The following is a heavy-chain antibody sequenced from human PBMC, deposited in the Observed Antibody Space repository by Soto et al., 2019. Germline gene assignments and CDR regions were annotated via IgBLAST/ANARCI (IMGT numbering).Heavy chain of an antibody. J-gene: IGHJ6*02. CDR3: ARAAYSYGTAYLSYYYGMDV. V-gene: IGHV1-69*13. Sequence: SVKVSCKASGGTFSTYAISWVRQAPGQGLEWVGGIIPIFGTANYAQKFQGRVTITADESTSTAYMELSSLRSEDTAVYYCARAAYSYGTAYLSYYYGMDVWDQGTTVTVSS. CDR2: IIPIFGTA. CDR1: GGTFSTYA. D-gene: IGHD5-18*01.